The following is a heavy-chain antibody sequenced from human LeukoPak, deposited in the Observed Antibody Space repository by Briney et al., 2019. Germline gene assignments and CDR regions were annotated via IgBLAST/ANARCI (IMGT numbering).Heavy chain of an antibody. CDR1: GYTLTELS. CDR3: ATVRTLLIAGNWFDP. V-gene: IGHV1-24*01. Sequence: ASVKVSCKVSGYTLTELSMHWVRQAPGKGLEWMGGFDPEDGETIYAQKFQGRVTMTEDTSTDTAYMELSSLRSEDTAVYYCATVRTLLIAGNWFDPWGQVTLVTVSS. D-gene: IGHD3-10*01. J-gene: IGHJ5*02. CDR2: FDPEDGET.